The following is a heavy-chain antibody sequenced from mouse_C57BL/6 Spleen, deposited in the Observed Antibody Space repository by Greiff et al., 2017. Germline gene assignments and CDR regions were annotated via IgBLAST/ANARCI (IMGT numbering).Heavy chain of an antibody. Sequence: QVQLQQSGAELVKPGASVKLSCKASGYTFTSYWMHWVKQRPGQGLEWIGMIHPNSGSTNYNEKFKSKATLTVDKSSSTAYMQLSSLTSEDSAVYYCAREGLYYYGSSPFAYWGQGTLVTVSA. D-gene: IGHD1-1*01. CDR1: GYTFTSYW. CDR3: AREGLYYYGSSPFAY. J-gene: IGHJ3*01. V-gene: IGHV1-64*01. CDR2: IHPNSGST.